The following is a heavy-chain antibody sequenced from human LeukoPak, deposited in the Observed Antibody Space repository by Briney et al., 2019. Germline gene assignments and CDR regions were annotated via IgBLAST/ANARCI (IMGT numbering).Heavy chain of an antibody. J-gene: IGHJ4*02. V-gene: IGHV3-21*01. CDR2: INNIATHS. CDR3: ARDPTRYLRYGYFDY. D-gene: IGHD4-17*01. CDR1: GLTFTDSA. Sequence: GESLRLSCAGSGLTFTDSAINWVRQAPGKGLEWVSSINNIATHSYYAASVKGRFSISRDDAKNSVYLQMHSLRAEDTAIYYCARDPTRYLRYGYFDYWGQGAQVTVSS.